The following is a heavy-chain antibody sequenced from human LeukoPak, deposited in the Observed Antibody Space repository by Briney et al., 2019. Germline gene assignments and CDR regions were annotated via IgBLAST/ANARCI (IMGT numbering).Heavy chain of an antibody. D-gene: IGHD3-22*01. V-gene: IGHV4-34*01. Sequence: SETLSLTCAVYGGSFSGYYWSWIRQPPGKGQEWIGSGSTYYNPSLKSRVTISVDTSKNQFSLKLSSVTAADTAVYFCASPRGDDSGGYYTWYFHHWGQGILVTVSS. CDR2: SGST. J-gene: IGHJ1*01. CDR3: ASPRGDDSGGYYTWYFHH. CDR1: GGSFSGYY.